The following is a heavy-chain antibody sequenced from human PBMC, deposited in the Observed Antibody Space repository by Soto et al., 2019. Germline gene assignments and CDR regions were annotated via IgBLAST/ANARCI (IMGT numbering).Heavy chain of an antibody. CDR2: IIPILGIA. Sequence: ASVKVSCKASGGTFSSYTISWVRQAPGQGLEWMGRIIPILGIANYAQKFQGRVTNTADKSTSTAYMELSSLRSEDTAVYSCARGVDTAAGNPPLHWGQGTLVTVSS. D-gene: IGHD6-13*01. CDR1: GGTFSSYT. J-gene: IGHJ4*02. CDR3: ARGVDTAAGNPPLH. V-gene: IGHV1-69*02.